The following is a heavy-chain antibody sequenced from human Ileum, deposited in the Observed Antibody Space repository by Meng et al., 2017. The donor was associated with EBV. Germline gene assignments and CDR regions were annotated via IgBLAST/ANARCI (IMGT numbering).Heavy chain of an antibody. J-gene: IGHJ4*02. Sequence: VPLQEPGPGLVEPSETLSLPCSVSGGSVRSESYHWSWTRQSPGRGLEWIGHTYGSDIKYSPSFQSRVTISIDTAKNQLFLKLTSVTAADTAMYYCAYYRVGRGGVGSWGQGTLVTVSS. CDR3: AYYRVGRGGVGS. V-gene: IGHV4-61*01. D-gene: IGHD3-16*01. CDR2: TYGSDI. CDR1: GGSVRSESYH.